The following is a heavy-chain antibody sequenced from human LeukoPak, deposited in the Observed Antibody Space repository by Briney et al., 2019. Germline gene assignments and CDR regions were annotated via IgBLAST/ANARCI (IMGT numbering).Heavy chain of an antibody. D-gene: IGHD6-19*01. J-gene: IGHJ4*01. V-gene: IGHV3-64*01. Sequence: PGGSLRLSCAASGFTFSSIYMHSVRQAPGQGLEYISSVSSSGDRTHYASSVKGRFTNSRDNSKDTLYLQMGSLRAEDTALYYCARDRLGSGSSLDYWGHGTLVTVPS. CDR2: VSSSGDRT. CDR3: ARDRLGSGSSLDY. CDR1: GFTFSSIY.